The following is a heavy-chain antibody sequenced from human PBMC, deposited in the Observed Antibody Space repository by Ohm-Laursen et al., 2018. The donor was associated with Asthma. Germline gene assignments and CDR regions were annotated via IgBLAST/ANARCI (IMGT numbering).Heavy chain of an antibody. CDR1: GYTFTGYY. Sequence: ASVKVSCKASGYTFTGYYMHWVRQATGQGLEWMGWMNPNSGNTGYAQKFQGRVTMTRNTSISTAYMELSSLRSEDTAVYYCARAMGWEYYFDYWGQGTLVTVSS. V-gene: IGHV1-8*02. CDR2: MNPNSGNT. J-gene: IGHJ4*02. D-gene: IGHD1-26*01. CDR3: ARAMGWEYYFDY.